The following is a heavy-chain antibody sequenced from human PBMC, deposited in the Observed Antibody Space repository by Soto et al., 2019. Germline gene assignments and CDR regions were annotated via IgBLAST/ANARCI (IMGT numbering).Heavy chain of an antibody. J-gene: IGHJ4*02. Sequence: GPTLVNPTQTLTLTCSFSGFSLSTREVGVGGIRQPPGKALEWLALIYWDDDKRYRPSLKSRLTIVKDTSKNLVILIMTNMDPEDTATYYCAHRAYYYGSGSYYTHWGQGILVTSPQ. CDR1: GFSLSTREVG. V-gene: IGHV2-5*02. CDR2: IYWDDDK. D-gene: IGHD3-10*01. CDR3: AHRAYYYGSGSYYTH.